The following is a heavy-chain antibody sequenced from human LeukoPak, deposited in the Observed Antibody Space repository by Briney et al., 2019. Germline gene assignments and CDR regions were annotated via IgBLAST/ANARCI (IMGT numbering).Heavy chain of an antibody. CDR2: IKQDGSEK. Sequence: GGSLRLSCAASGFTFSSYWMSCVRQAPGKGMEWVANIKQDGSEKYYVDSVKGRFTISRDNAKNSLYLQMNSLRAEDTAVYYCARDGDDILTGYYIDYWGQGTLVTVSS. J-gene: IGHJ4*02. CDR3: ARDGDDILTGYYIDY. V-gene: IGHV3-7*01. CDR1: GFTFSSYW. D-gene: IGHD3-9*01.